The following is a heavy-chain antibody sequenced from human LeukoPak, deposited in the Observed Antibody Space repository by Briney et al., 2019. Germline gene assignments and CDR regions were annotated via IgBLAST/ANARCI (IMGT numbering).Heavy chain of an antibody. D-gene: IGHD6-6*01. V-gene: IGHV3-13*01. J-gene: IGHJ4*02. CDR2: IGTAGDT. CDR1: GFNFSRYD. CDR3: ARSVGSSSAY. Sequence: VGSLRLSCAASGFNFSRYDMHWVRRVTGKGLEWVSAIGTAGDTYYPDSMKGRFTISRENVKNSLFLQMNSLRVEDTAVYYCARSVGSSSAYWGQGTLVTVSS.